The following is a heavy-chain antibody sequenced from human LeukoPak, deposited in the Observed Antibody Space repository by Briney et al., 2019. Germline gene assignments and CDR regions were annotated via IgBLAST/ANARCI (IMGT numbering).Heavy chain of an antibody. D-gene: IGHD6-13*01. CDR2: IYHSGST. V-gene: IGHV4-38-2*02. CDR3: ARKGGGQLVNTRRWFDP. J-gene: IGHJ5*02. Sequence: SETLSLTCTVSGYSISSAYYWGWIRPPPGKGLEWIGSIYHSGSTYYNPSLKSRVTISLDTSKNQFSLKLSSVTAADTAVYYCARKGGGQLVNTRRWFDPWGQGTLVTVSS. CDR1: GYSISSAYY.